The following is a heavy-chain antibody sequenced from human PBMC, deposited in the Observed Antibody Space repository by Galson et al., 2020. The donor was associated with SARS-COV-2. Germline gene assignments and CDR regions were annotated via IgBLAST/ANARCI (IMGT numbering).Heavy chain of an antibody. CDR1: GFTFSHYE. Sequence: GESLKISCGASGFTFSHYEMNWVCQAPAKGLESVSYISSSSSSIYYTNSVQGRFTISRDNAKNSLYLQMNSLRAEDTAVYYCARDGRLGNWRGGTPYYYYAMDLWGQGTTVTVSS. CDR2: ISSSSSSI. V-gene: IGHV3-48*03. D-gene: IGHD1-20*01. J-gene: IGHJ6*02. CDR3: ARDGRLGNWRGGTPYYYYAMDL.